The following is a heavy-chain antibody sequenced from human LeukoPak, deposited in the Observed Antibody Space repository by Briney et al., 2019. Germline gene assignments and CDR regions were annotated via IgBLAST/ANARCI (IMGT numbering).Heavy chain of an antibody. CDR1: GFTFNRYW. J-gene: IGHJ5*02. V-gene: IGHV3-74*01. CDR2: INPDGSTT. Sequence: GGCLRLSCAAAGFTFNRYWIHWVRQAPGKGLEWVSRINPDGSTTTYADSVKGRFTLSRDNAENTVYLQMNSLRAEDTAVYYCARVLSGSWDWFDPWGQGTLVTVSS. D-gene: IGHD3-22*01. CDR3: ARVLSGSWDWFDP.